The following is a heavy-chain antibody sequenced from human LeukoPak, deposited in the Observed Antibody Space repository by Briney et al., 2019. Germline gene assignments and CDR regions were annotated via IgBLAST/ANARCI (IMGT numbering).Heavy chain of an antibody. CDR3: ARATVPNGETFDI. Sequence: SETLSLTCTVSGGSISSGGYYWSWIRQHPGKGLEWIGYIYYSGSTYYNPSLKSRVTISVDTSKNQFPLKLSSVTAADTAVYYCARATVPNGETFDIWGQGTMVTVSS. D-gene: IGHD4-17*01. CDR1: GGSISSGGYY. J-gene: IGHJ3*02. V-gene: IGHV4-31*03. CDR2: IYYSGST.